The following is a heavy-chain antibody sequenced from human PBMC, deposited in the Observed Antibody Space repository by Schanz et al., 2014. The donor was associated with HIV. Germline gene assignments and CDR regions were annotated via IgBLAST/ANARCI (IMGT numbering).Heavy chain of an antibody. CDR1: GFTFSSYG. CDR3: ARKTDGSYDDRPFDI. J-gene: IGHJ3*02. Sequence: VQLVESGGGVVQPGRSLRLSCAASGFTFSSYGMHWVRQAPGKGLEWVSSIGSGGRTIFYADSVRGRFTISRDNAENSLYLQLSGLRGDDTAVYYCARKTDGSYDDRPFDIWGQGTVVTVSS. CDR2: IGSGGRTI. V-gene: IGHV3-21*01. D-gene: IGHD3-10*01.